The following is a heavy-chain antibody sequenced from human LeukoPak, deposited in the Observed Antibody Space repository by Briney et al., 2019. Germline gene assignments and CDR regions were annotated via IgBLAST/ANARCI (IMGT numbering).Heavy chain of an antibody. CDR3: ARFGYSGWNLEY. CDR1: GFTFDDYG. D-gene: IGHD5-12*01. J-gene: IGHJ4*02. Sequence: PGGSLRLSCAASGFTFDDYGMSWVRQAPGKGLEWVSGINWNGGSTGYADSVKGRFTISRDDAKSSLYVQMNSLRDEDTAVYYCARFGYSGWNLEYWGQGTLVTVSS. CDR2: INWNGGST. V-gene: IGHV3-20*04.